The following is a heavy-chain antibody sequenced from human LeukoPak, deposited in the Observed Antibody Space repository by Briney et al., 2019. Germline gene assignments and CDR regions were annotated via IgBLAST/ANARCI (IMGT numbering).Heavy chain of an antibody. D-gene: IGHD3-22*01. CDR2: FDPEDGET. CDR1: GYTLTELS. V-gene: IGHV1-24*01. CDR3: ATVTSYYYDSSGYLH. J-gene: IGHJ4*02. Sequence: ASVKVSCKVSGYTLTELSMHWVRQAPGKGLEWMGGFDPEDGETIYAQKFQGRVTMTEDTSTDTAYMELSSLRSEDTAVYYCATVTSYYYDSSGYLHWGQGTLVTVSS.